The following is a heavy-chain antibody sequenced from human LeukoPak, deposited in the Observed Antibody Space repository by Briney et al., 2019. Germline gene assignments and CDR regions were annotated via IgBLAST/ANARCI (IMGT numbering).Heavy chain of an antibody. V-gene: IGHV3-9*01. Sequence: GGSLRLSCTASGFPFDDYAMRWVRQSPGKGLEWVSGISGNSGTTGYVDSVKGRFTISRDNSKNTLYLQMNSLRAEDTAVYYCARAPRGRDGYNPYYFDYWGQGTLVTFSS. CDR3: ARAPRGRDGYNPYYFDY. J-gene: IGHJ4*02. CDR1: GFPFDDYA. D-gene: IGHD5-24*01. CDR2: ISGNSGTT.